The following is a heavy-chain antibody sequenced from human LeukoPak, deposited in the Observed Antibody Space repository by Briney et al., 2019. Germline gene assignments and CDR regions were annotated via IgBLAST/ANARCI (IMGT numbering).Heavy chain of an antibody. V-gene: IGHV3-73*01. Sequence: GGSLKLSCAASGFTFSGSAMHWVRQASGKGLEWVGRIRSKANSYATAYAASVKGRFTISRDDSKNTAYLQMNSLKTEDTAVYYCTRPTYDSSGYGAFDIWGQRTMVTVSS. CDR1: GFTFSGSA. CDR2: IRSKANSYAT. CDR3: TRPTYDSSGYGAFDI. J-gene: IGHJ3*02. D-gene: IGHD3-22*01.